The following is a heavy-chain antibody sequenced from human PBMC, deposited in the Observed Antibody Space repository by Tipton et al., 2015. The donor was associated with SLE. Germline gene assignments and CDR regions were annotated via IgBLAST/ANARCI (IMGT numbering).Heavy chain of an antibody. V-gene: IGHV3-30*04. Sequence: SLRLSCAASGFTFSNYAIHWVRQAPGKGLEWVALISYDGSNKYYADSVKGRFTISRDNSKNTLYLQMNSLRAEDTAVYYCARDLLIRYSSSLDYWGQGTLVTVSS. CDR3: ARDLLIRYSSSLDY. J-gene: IGHJ4*02. D-gene: IGHD6-6*01. CDR2: ISYDGSNK. CDR1: GFTFSNYA.